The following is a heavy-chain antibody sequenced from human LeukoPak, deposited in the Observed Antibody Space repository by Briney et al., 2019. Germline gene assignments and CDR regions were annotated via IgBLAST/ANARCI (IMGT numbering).Heavy chain of an antibody. D-gene: IGHD5-12*01. CDR2: ICSGGST. J-gene: IGHJ4*02. CDR3: ARDLRRDGYNFVY. CDR1: GFTVSSNY. Sequence: GGSLRLSCAAFGFTVSSNYMSWVRQAPGKGLEWVSVICSGGSTYYADSVKGRFTISRDNSKNTLYLQMNSLRAEDTAVYYCARDLRRDGYNFVYWGQGTLVTVSS. V-gene: IGHV3-66*01.